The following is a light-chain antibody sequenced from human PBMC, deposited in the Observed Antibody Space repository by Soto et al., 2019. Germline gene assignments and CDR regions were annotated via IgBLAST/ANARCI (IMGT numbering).Light chain of an antibody. V-gene: IGKV3-20*01. J-gene: IGKJ5*01. CDR3: QQYGRPPRAP. CDR1: QSVSSSY. Sequence: EIVLNQSPGTLSLSTGERATLTCRASQSVSSSYLAWYQQKPGQAPRLLFYGASTRATGLPARFSGTGSGTEYTLSISKVEPEDFAVYYCQQYGRPPRAPFCQGTRLEIK. CDR2: GAS.